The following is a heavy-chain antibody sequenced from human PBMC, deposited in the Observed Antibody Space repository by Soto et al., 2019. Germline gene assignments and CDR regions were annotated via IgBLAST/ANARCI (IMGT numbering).Heavy chain of an antibody. D-gene: IGHD3-22*01. J-gene: IGHJ3*01. CDR3: SAWLLAESFAV. V-gene: IGHV3-53*01. Sequence: VQLVESGGGLMQPGGSLRLSCAASGFSVNSNFMNWVRKAPGKGLEWVSITPPAGATLYADSVKGRRIVSRDDASNAVYLRLNSLTVDDTAVDYCSAWLLAESFAVWGPVKVGSV. CDR1: GFSVNSNF. CDR2: TPPAGAT.